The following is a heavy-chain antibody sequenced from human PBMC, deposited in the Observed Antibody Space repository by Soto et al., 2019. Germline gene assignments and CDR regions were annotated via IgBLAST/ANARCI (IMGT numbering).Heavy chain of an antibody. CDR2: MVHSGGA. CDR3: ATGNVNSMLEY. CDR1: GGSISTYDW. V-gene: IGHV4-4*02. Sequence: SETLSLTCVVSGGSISTYDWWTWVRQHPGEGLEWIGKMVHSGGADYSLSLKSRDTISADSSKNHFSLRLTAVTAADTAVYYCATGNVNSMLEYWGQGTQGTAST. J-gene: IGHJ4*02.